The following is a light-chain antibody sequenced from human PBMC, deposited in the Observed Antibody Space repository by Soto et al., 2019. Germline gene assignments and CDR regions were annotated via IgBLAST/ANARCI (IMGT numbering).Light chain of an antibody. CDR3: SSHTSSGTYV. V-gene: IGLV2-14*01. J-gene: IGLJ1*01. Sequence: QSVLTQPASVSGSPGQSITISCTGTSSDVGAYNYVSWYQQHPGKAPKIMIYDVSNRPSGVSNRFSGSKSGNTASLTISGLQAEDEADYYCSSHTSSGTYVFGSGTKVTVL. CDR1: SSDVGAYNY. CDR2: DVS.